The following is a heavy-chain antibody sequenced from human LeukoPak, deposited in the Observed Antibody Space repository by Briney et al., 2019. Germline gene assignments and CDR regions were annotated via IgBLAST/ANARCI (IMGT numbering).Heavy chain of an antibody. CDR3: ARVGNSGGYNWFDP. J-gene: IGHJ5*02. V-gene: IGHV1-69*04. CDR2: IIPILGIA. CDR1: GGTFSSYA. Sequence: SVKVSCKASGGTFSSYAISWVRQAPGQGLEWMGRIIPILGIANYAQKFQGRVTITTDESTSTAYMELSSLRSEDTAVYYCARVGNSGGYNWFDPWGQGTLVTVSS. D-gene: IGHD4-23*01.